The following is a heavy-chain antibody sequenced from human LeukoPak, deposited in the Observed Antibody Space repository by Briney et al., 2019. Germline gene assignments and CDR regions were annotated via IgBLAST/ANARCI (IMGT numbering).Heavy chain of an antibody. J-gene: IGHJ4*02. D-gene: IGHD3-3*01. V-gene: IGHV1-18*01. CDR1: GYTFTSYG. CDR2: ISAYNGNT. Sequence: ASVKVTCKASGYTFTSYGISWVRQATGQGLEWMGWISAYNGNTNYAQKLQGRVTMTTDTSTSTAYMELRSLRSDDTAVYYCARESITIFGVVIPADYWGEGTLVTVSS. CDR3: ARESITIFGVVIPADY.